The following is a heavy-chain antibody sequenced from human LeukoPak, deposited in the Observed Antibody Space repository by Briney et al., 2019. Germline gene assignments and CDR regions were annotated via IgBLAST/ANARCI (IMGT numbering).Heavy chain of an antibody. CDR2: ISAYNGNT. CDR3: ARARRYSSSWNPVGMIVVVTDFDY. V-gene: IGHV1-18*01. D-gene: IGHD3-22*01. CDR1: GYTFTSYG. Sequence: ASVKVSCKASGYTFTSYGISWVRQAPGQGLEWMGWISAYNGNTNYAQKLQGRVTMTTDTSTSTAYMELRSLRSDDTAVYYCARARRYSSSWNPVGMIVVVTDFDYWGQGTLVTVSS. J-gene: IGHJ4*02.